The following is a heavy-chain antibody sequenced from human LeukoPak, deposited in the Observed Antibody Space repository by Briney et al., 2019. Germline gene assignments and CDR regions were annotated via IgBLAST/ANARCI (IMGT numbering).Heavy chain of an antibody. D-gene: IGHD3-10*01. J-gene: IGHJ5*02. CDR1: GGSFSGYY. CDR2: INHSGST. Sequence: SETLSLTCAVYGGSFSGYYWSWIRQPPGKGLEWIGEINHSGSTNYNPSLKSRVTISVDTSKNQFSLKLSSVTAADTAIYYCARQGIRYGSETYYMRGWFDPWGQGTLVTVSS. V-gene: IGHV4-34*01. CDR3: ARQGIRYGSETYYMRGWFDP.